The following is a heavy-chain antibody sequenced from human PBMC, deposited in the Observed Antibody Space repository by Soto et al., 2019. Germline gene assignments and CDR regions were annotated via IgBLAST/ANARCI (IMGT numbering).Heavy chain of an antibody. CDR1: GFIFSTYA. J-gene: IGHJ6*02. D-gene: IGHD3-3*01. Sequence: GGSLRLSCAASGFIFSTYAMTWVRQAPGKGLEWISYISKSSSSTYYADSVKGRFTISRDNAKNSLFLQMSSLRDEDTAVYYCAKETDYDSSAMDVWGQGTTVTVSS. CDR2: ISKSSSST. CDR3: AKETDYDSSAMDV. V-gene: IGHV3-48*02.